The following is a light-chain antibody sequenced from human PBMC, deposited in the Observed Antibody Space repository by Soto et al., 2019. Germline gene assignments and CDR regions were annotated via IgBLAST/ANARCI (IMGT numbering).Light chain of an antibody. CDR1: SSDVGGYNY. CDR3: SSYAGSIFYV. Sequence: QSVLTQRPSASGSPGQSVTISCTGTSSDVGGYNYVSWYQQHPGKAPKLMIYEVSKRPSGVPDRFSGSKSGNTASLTVSGLQAEDEADYYCSSYAGSIFYVFGTGTKVTV. V-gene: IGLV2-8*01. CDR2: EVS. J-gene: IGLJ1*01.